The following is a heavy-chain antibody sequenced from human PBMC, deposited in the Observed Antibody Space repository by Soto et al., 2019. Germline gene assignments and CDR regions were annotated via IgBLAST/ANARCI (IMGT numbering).Heavy chain of an antibody. Sequence: GASVKVSCKVSGYTLTELSMHWVRQAPGKGLEWMGGFDPEDGETIYAQKFQGRVTMTEDTSTDTAYMELSSLRSEDTAVYYCATGIAVAGRGDYYYGMDVWGQGTTVTVYS. CDR2: FDPEDGET. V-gene: IGHV1-24*01. CDR3: ATGIAVAGRGDYYYGMDV. CDR1: GYTLTELS. D-gene: IGHD6-19*01. J-gene: IGHJ6*02.